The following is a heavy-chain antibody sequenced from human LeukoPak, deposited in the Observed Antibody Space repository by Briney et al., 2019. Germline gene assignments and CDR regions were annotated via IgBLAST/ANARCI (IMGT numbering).Heavy chain of an antibody. V-gene: IGHV1-8*01. CDR2: VRPNSGNT. CDR1: GYTFTNFD. J-gene: IGHJ6*03. D-gene: IGHD3-10*01. CDR3: ARDMVLAGLPYYYYYMDV. Sequence: GASVKVSCKASGYTFTNFDIYWVRQATGQGLEWMGWVRPNSGNTGYAQKFQGRVTMTRNTFISTAYMELSSLRSEDTAVYYCARDMVLAGLPYYYYYMDVWGKGTTVTVSS.